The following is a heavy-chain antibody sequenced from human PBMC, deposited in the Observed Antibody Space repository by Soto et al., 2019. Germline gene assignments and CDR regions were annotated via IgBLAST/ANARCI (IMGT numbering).Heavy chain of an antibody. CDR1: GGSIINAGFH. Sequence: SETLSLTCTVSGGSIINAGFHWSWMRPHTGKGLEWTGNIYYSGSTNYNPSLKSRVTISVDTSKNQFSLKLSSVTAADTAVYYCASVTRTCISNSCYRYYYGMDVWGKGTTVTVSS. CDR3: ASVTRTCISNSCYRYYYGMDV. V-gene: IGHV4-61*08. D-gene: IGHD2-2*02. CDR2: IYYSGST. J-gene: IGHJ6*04.